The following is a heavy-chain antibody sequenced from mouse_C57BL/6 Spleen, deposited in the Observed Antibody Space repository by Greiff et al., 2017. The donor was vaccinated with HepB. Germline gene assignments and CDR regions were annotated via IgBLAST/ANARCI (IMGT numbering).Heavy chain of an antibody. CDR3: ARRDYYGSSYMGDFDY. D-gene: IGHD1-1*01. CDR2: ISYDGSN. V-gene: IGHV3-6*01. CDR1: GYSITSGYY. Sequence: EVQLQESGPGLVKPSQSLSLTCSVTGYSITSGYYWNWIRQFPGNKLEWMGYISYDGSNNYNPSLKNRISITRDTSKNQFFLKLNSVTTEDTATYYCARRDYYGSSYMGDFDYWGQGTTLTVSS. J-gene: IGHJ2*01.